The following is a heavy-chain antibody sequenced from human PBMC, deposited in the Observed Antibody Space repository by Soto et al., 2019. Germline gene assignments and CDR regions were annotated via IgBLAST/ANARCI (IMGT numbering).Heavy chain of an antibody. Sequence: SETLSLTCTVSGYSISSGYYWGWIRQPPGKGLEWIGSIYHSGSTYYNPSLKSRVTISVDTSKNQFSLKLSSVTAADTAVYYCARWDYDNWFDPWGQGTLVTVSS. CDR3: ARWDYDNWFDP. J-gene: IGHJ5*02. V-gene: IGHV4-38-2*02. CDR2: IYHSGST. CDR1: GYSISSGYY. D-gene: IGHD4-17*01.